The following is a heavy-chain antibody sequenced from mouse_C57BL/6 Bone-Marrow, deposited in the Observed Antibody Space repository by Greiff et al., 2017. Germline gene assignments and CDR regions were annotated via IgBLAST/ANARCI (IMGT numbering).Heavy chain of an antibody. CDR3: ASSSTFFYSLDY. V-gene: IGHV1-47*01. CDR2: FHPYNDDT. J-gene: IGHJ2*01. Sequence: VKLVESGAELVKPGASVKMSCKASGYTFTTYPIEWMKQNHGKSLEWIGNFHPYNDDTKYNEKFKGKATLTVEKSSNSVYLELSRLTSDDSAVYVCASSSTFFYSLDYWGQGTTLTVSS. CDR1: GYTFTTYP. D-gene: IGHD5-1*01.